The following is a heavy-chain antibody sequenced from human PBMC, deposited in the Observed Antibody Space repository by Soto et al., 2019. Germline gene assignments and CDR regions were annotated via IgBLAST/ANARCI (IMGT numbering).Heavy chain of an antibody. Sequence: QVQLVQSGAEVKKPGSSVKVSCKASGGTFSSDAISWVRQAPGQGLEWMGGSIPIFDTTNYAQKFQGRATITADESTSTAYMELSSLRSEDTAVYYCARHDCISSSCYYYYYYVMDVWGQGTTVTVSS. CDR3: ARHDCISSSCYYYYYYVMDV. D-gene: IGHD2-2*01. CDR1: GGTFSSDA. V-gene: IGHV1-69*12. CDR2: SIPIFDTT. J-gene: IGHJ6*02.